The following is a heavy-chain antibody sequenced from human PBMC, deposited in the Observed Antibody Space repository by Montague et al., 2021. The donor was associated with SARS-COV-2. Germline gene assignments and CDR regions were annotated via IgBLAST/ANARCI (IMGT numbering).Heavy chain of an antibody. V-gene: IGHV4-39*01. CDR3: ARHGKTRIAMIAVVIGYFDY. J-gene: IGHJ4*02. CDR2: IYHSGST. CDR1: GGSISSSSYY. D-gene: IGHD3-22*01. Sequence: SETLSLTCTVSGGSISSSSYYWGWIRQPPGKGLEWIGSIYHSGSTYYNPSLKSRVTISVDTSKNQFSLKLSSVTAADTAVYYCARHGKTRIAMIAVVIGYFDYWGQGTLVTVSS.